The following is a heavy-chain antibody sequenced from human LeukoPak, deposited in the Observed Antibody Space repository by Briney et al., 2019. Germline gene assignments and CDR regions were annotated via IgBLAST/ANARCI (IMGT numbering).Heavy chain of an antibody. Sequence: GGSLRLSCAASGFTFRSYEMIWVRQAPAPGLERVSYISSSGSTISYADTVRGRFTISRDNAKNSLYLQMNSLRAEDTAVYYCAREQTYGDYFDYWGQGTLVTVSS. D-gene: IGHD4-17*01. CDR3: AREQTYGDYFDY. CDR1: GFTFRSYE. CDR2: ISSSGSTI. V-gene: IGHV3-48*03. J-gene: IGHJ4*02.